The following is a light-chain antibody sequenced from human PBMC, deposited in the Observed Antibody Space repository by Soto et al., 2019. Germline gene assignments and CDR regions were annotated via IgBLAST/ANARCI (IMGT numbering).Light chain of an antibody. CDR1: SSDVGGYDS. CDR2: EVN. CDR3: SSYEGSNNFV. Sequence: QSALTQPPSASGSPGQSVTISCTGTSSDVGGYDSVAWYQQHPHKAPKLIIYEVNKRPSGVPDRFSGSKSGNTASLIVSGLQTDDEADYHCSSYEGSNNFVFGGGTKVTVL. J-gene: IGLJ2*01. V-gene: IGLV2-8*01.